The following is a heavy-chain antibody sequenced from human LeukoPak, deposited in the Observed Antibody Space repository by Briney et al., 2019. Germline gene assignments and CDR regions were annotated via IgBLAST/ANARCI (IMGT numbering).Heavy chain of an antibody. CDR2: INHSGST. CDR1: GGSFSGFY. Sequence: SETLSLTCAVYGGSFSGFYWSWIRQPPGKGLEWIGEINHSGSTNYNPSLKSRVTISVDTSKNQFSLKLSSVTAADTALYYCARVATTTNPPQRPFDYWGQGTLVTVSS. D-gene: IGHD6-25*01. V-gene: IGHV4-34*01. J-gene: IGHJ4*02. CDR3: ARVATTTNPPQRPFDY.